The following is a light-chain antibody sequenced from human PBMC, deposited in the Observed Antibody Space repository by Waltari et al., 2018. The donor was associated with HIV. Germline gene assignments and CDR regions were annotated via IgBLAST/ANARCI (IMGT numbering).Light chain of an antibody. CDR3: SSYTVTSFYL. V-gene: IGLV2-14*01. CDR2: DVD. Sequence: QSALTQPASVSAPPGQPIPIPCAGTISNIGSSNTFPWYQHLPGEAPRLIIYDVDNRPSGVSDLFSGSKSANTAYLTISGLQAEDEADYFCSSYTVTSFYLFGTGTKVTVL. J-gene: IGLJ1*01. CDR1: ISNIGSSNT.